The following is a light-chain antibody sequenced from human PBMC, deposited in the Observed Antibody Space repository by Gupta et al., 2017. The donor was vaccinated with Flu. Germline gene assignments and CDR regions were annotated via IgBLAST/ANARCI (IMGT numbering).Light chain of an antibody. J-gene: IGLJ2*01. CDR2: EVS. V-gene: IGLV2-14*01. Sequence: GQLSTTSCTGTDGDIGGYNFVSRVQKPPGNVPNVLIYEVSTGASGVSTGFSGSNSGNTASLTLSGLQADDEDDDYCDSDGAVGVFGGGTKVTVL. CDR3: DSDGAVGV. CDR1: DGDIGGYNF.